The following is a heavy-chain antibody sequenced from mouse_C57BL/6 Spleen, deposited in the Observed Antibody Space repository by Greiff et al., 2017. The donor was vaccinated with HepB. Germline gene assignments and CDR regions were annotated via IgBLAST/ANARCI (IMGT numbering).Heavy chain of an antibody. D-gene: IGHD2-3*01. Sequence: VQLQQSGPELVKPGASVKISCKASGYAFSSSWMNWVKQRPGKGLEWIGRIYPGDGDTNYNGKFKGKATLTADKSSSTAYMQLSSLTSEDSAVYFSANHRDMRGAYAMDYWGQGTSVTVSS. CDR3: ANHRDMRGAYAMDY. CDR2: IYPGDGDT. J-gene: IGHJ4*01. V-gene: IGHV1-82*01. CDR1: GYAFSSSW.